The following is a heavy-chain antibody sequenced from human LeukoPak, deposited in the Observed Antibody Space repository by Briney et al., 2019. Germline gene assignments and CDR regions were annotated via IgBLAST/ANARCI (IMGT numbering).Heavy chain of an antibody. V-gene: IGHV3-21*01. D-gene: IGHD2-2*01. CDR1: GFTFSSYS. Sequence: GGSLRLSCAASGFTFSSYSMNWVRQAPGKGLEWVSSISSSGSFIYYADSLRGRFTISRDNAKNSLYLQMNSLRAEDTAVYYCARGSCSSVSCNLDSWGQGTLVTVSP. J-gene: IGHJ4*02. CDR2: ISSSGSFI. CDR3: ARGSCSSVSCNLDS.